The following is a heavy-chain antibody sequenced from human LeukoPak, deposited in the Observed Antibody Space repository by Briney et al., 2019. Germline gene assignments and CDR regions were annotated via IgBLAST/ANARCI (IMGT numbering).Heavy chain of an antibody. D-gene: IGHD1-14*01. CDR3: AKLYRGRSNDAFDI. CDR1: GFTFSSYG. J-gene: IGHJ3*02. Sequence: QPGGSLRLSCAASGFTFSSYGMHWVRQAPGKGLEWVAVISYDGGNKYYADSVKGRFTISRDNSKNTLYLQMNSLRAEDTAVYYCAKLYRGRSNDAFDIWGQGTMVTVSS. CDR2: ISYDGGNK. V-gene: IGHV3-30*18.